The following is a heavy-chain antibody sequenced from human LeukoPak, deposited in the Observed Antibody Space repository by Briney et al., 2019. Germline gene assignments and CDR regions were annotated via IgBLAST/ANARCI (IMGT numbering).Heavy chain of an antibody. CDR3: ASPTDYDFWSGYDY. Sequence: PGRSLRLSCAASGFTFSNYAMHWVRQAPGKGLEWVALISFDGSTKYYADSVTGRFTISRDNTKSTLYLQMNSLGAEDTAIYYCASPTDYDFWSGYDYWGQGTLVTVSS. CDR1: GFTFSNYA. J-gene: IGHJ4*02. CDR2: ISFDGSTK. D-gene: IGHD3-3*01. V-gene: IGHV3-30-3*01.